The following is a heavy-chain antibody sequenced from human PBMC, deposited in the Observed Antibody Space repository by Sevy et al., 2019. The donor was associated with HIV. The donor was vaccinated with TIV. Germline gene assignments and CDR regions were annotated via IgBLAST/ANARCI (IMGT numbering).Heavy chain of an antibody. CDR2: ISYDGSNK. CDR1: GFTFSSYA. J-gene: IGHJ6*02. V-gene: IGHV3-30*04. Sequence: GGSLRLSCAASGFTFSSYAMHWVRQAPGKGLEWVAVISYDGSNKYYADSVKGRFTISRDNSKNTLYPQMNSLRAEDTAVYYCARTPMVRGVIDYYYGMDVWGQGTTVTVSS. D-gene: IGHD3-10*01. CDR3: ARTPMVRGVIDYYYGMDV.